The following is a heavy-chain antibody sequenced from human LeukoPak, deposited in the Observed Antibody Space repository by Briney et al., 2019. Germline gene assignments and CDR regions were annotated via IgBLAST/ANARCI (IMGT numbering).Heavy chain of an antibody. CDR2: TNARGDT. V-gene: IGHV4-34*01. CDR1: GWSFNDYY. Sequence: SETLSLTCAVYGWSFNDYYSNWIRQPPGKGLEWIGETNARGDTNFNPSLKSRVTISVDTSKSQFSLRLTSMIAADTAAYYCARGQVPAARGYNWFDPWGQGTLVTVSS. CDR3: ARGQVPAARGYNWFDP. J-gene: IGHJ5*02. D-gene: IGHD2-2*01.